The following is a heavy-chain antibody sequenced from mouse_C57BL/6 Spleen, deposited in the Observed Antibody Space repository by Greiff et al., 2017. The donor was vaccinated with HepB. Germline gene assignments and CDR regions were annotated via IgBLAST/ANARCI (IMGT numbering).Heavy chain of an antibody. CDR2: ISSGGDYI. V-gene: IGHV5-9-1*02. J-gene: IGHJ2*01. D-gene: IGHD1-1*01. CDR1: GFTFSSYA. Sequence: LQQSGEGLVKPGGSLKLSCAASGFTFSSYAMSWVRQTPEKRLEWVAYISSGGDYIYYADTVKGRFTISRDNARNTLYLQMSSLKSEDTAMYYCTRDYGSSYGGYFDYWGQGTTLTVSS. CDR3: TRDYGSSYGGYFDY.